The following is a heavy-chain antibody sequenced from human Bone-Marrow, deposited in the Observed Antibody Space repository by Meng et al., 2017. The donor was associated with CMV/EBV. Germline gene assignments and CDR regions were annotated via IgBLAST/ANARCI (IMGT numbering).Heavy chain of an antibody. D-gene: IGHD6-19*01. CDR1: GYTFTSYG. CDR2: INPNSGGT. V-gene: IGHV1-2*02. CDR3: ARDRYSSGWYQEPKGHWFDP. J-gene: IGHJ5*02. Sequence: QVQLVQSGAEVKKPGASVKVPCKASGYTFTSYGISWVRQAPGQGLEWMGWINPNSGGTNYAQKFQGRVTMTRDTSISTAYMELSRLRSDDTAVYYCARDRYSSGWYQEPKGHWFDPWGQGTLVTVSS.